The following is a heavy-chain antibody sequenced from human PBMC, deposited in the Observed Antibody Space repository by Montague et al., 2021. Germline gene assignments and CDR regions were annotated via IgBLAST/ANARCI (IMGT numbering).Heavy chain of an antibody. V-gene: IGHV4-31*03. CDR2: MFYSGGI. CDR3: ARGRLATGGFDY. J-gene: IGHJ4*01. CDR1: GGSLSSIGYS. Sequence: TLSLTCTVSGGSLSSIGYSWTWIRQPPGKGLEWIGNMFYSGGISYNPSLKSRVTISGDTSTNHFSLRLTSVTAADTAVYYCARGRLATGGFDYWGQGTLVTVSS. D-gene: IGHD6-13*01.